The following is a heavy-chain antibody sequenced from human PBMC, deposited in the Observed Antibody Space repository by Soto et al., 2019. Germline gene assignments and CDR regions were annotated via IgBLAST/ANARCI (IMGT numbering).Heavy chain of an antibody. Sequence: PSETLSLTCAVYGGSFSGYYWSWIRQPPGKGLEWIGEINHSGSTNYNPSLKSRVTISVDTSKNQFSLKLSSVTAADTAVYYCARGLDYDILTGSLNPRPPARLSFHFDYWGQGTLVTVSS. D-gene: IGHD3-9*01. CDR1: GGSFSGYY. V-gene: IGHV4-34*01. CDR3: ARGLDYDILTGSLNPRPPARLSFHFDY. J-gene: IGHJ4*02. CDR2: INHSGST.